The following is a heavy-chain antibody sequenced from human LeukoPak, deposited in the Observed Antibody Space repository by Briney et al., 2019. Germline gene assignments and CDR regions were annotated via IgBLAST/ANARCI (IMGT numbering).Heavy chain of an antibody. CDR2: IYYSGST. CDR1: GGSISNYY. Sequence: PSETLSLTCTVSGGSISNYYWSWIRQPPGKGLEWIGYIYYSGSTNYNPSLKSRVTISVDTSKNQFSLKLNSVTAADMAVYYCARHTAEKYNWFDRWGQGTLVTVSP. J-gene: IGHJ5*02. V-gene: IGHV4-59*08. CDR3: ARHTAEKYNWFDR. D-gene: IGHD5-24*01.